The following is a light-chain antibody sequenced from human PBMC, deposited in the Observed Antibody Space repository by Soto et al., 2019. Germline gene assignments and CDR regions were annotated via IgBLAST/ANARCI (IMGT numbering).Light chain of an antibody. CDR2: GAS. CDR3: HQFGSLYT. J-gene: IGKJ2*01. CDR1: QSVSSSY. Sequence: EIVLTQSPGTLSLSPGERATLSCRASQSVSSSYLAWYQQKPGQAPRLLIYGASSSATGIPDRFSGSGSGTDFNLTISRLEHEEFAVYYCHQFGSLYTFGQGTKLEIK. V-gene: IGKV3-20*01.